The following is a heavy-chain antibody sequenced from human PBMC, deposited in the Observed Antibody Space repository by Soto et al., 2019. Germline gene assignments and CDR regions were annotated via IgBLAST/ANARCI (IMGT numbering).Heavy chain of an antibody. CDR1: GTSISSTYW. D-gene: IGHD2-21*01. Sequence: QVQLRQSGPGLVKPSGTLSLTCFVSGTSISSTYWWTWVRQSPGKGLEWIGEIHHTGGTNYNPALKTRPTISVVKPNNQFSLRLTSVTAADSAIYYCATLPPRVVVALAEFPSWGQGSLVTVSS. CDR2: IHHTGGT. V-gene: IGHV4-4*02. J-gene: IGHJ5*02. CDR3: ATLPPRVVVALAEFPS.